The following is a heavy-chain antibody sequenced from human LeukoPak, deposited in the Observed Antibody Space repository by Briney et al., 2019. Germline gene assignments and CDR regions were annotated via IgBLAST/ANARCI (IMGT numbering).Heavy chain of an antibody. CDR1: GFTFSSYG. CDR3: AKPWGSSGWYYFDY. Sequence: PGRSLRLSCAASGFTFSSYGMHWVRQAPGKGLEWVAVISYDGSNKYYADSVKGRFTISRDNSKNKLYLQMNSLRAEDTAVYYCAKPWGSSGWYYFDYWGQGTLVTVSS. CDR2: ISYDGSNK. D-gene: IGHD6-19*01. V-gene: IGHV3-30*18. J-gene: IGHJ4*02.